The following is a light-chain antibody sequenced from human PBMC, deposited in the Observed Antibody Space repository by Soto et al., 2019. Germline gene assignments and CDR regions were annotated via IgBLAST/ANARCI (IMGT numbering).Light chain of an antibody. CDR3: QQLNSYPIP. V-gene: IGKV3-20*01. CDR2: SAY. Sequence: EIGFTQSPCTVSLSPGERATLSCRASQSVSSSFLAWYQQKPGQAPRLLIYSAYSRATGIPARFSGSGSGTEFTLTISSLQPEDFATYYCQQLNSYPIPFGQGTRLEI. CDR1: QSVSSSF. J-gene: IGKJ5*01.